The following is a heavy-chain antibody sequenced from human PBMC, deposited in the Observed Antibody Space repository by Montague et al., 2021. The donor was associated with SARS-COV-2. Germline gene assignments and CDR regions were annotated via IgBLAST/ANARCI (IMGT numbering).Heavy chain of an antibody. D-gene: IGHD3-9*01. CDR2: VYNSGST. CDR3: SRTYYDILTGYYNRGAFDI. J-gene: IGHJ3*02. Sequence: SETLSLTCTVSGGSISIYSWSWIWQPPWKGLEMIGFVYNSGSTNYNPSLNSRVTISVDTSKNQISLTLSPVTAAATAAYYCSRTYYDILTGYYNRGAFDIWGQGSMVTVSS. V-gene: IGHV4-59*08. CDR1: GGSISIYS.